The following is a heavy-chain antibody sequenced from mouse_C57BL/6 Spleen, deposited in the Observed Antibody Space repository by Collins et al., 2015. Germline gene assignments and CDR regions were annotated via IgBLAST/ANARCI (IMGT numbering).Heavy chain of an antibody. J-gene: IGHJ1*03. CDR2: ISYDGSN. V-gene: IGHV3-6*01. Sequence: DVQLQESGPGLVKPSQSLSLTCSVTGYSITSGYYWNWIRQFPGNKLEWMGYISYDGSNNYNPSLKNRISITRDTSKNRFFLKLNSVTTEDTATYYCAREYGSSYWYFDVWGTGTTVTVSS. CDR1: GYSITSGYY. D-gene: IGHD1-1*01. CDR3: AREYGSSYWYFDV.